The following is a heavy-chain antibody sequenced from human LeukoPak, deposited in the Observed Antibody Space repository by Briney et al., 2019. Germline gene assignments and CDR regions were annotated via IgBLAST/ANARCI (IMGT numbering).Heavy chain of an antibody. CDR2: ISSSSSYI. J-gene: IGHJ4*02. V-gene: IGHV3-21*01. Sequence: PGGSLRLSCAASGFTFSSYSMNWVRQAPGKGLEWVSSISSSSSYIYYADSVKGRFTISRDNAKNSLYLQMNSLRAEDTAVYYCARGSRLGPTYFDYWGQGTLVTVSS. CDR3: ARGSRLGPTYFDY. D-gene: IGHD7-27*01. CDR1: GFTFSSYS.